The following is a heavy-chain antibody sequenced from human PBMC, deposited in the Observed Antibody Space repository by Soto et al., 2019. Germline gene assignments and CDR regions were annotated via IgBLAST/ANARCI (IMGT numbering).Heavy chain of an antibody. Sequence: EVLLVESGGGLIQPGGSLRLSCAASGFTVSSNYMSWVRQAAGKGLEWVSLIYAGGLTYYADSVKGRLIISRDYSNNTLHLQQNGLTAEDTAVYYCATTERTPVLHYDGMDVWCQGTTVSVSS. CDR2: IYAGGLT. D-gene: IGHD1-26*01. V-gene: IGHV3-53*01. J-gene: IGHJ6*02. CDR1: GFTVSSNY. CDR3: ATTERTPVLHYDGMDV.